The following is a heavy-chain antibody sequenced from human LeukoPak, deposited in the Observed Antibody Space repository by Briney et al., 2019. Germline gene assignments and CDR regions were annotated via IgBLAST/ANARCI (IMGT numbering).Heavy chain of an antibody. J-gene: IGHJ4*02. V-gene: IGHV1-69*05. D-gene: IGHD7-27*01. CDR2: IIPIFGTA. Sequence: ASVKVSCKASGGTFSSYAISWVRQAPGRGLEWMGGIIPIFGTANYAQKFQGRVTITTDESTSTAYMELSSLRSEDTAVYYCARLQTGEGEYYFDYWGQGTLVTVSS. CDR1: GGTFSSYA. CDR3: ARLQTGEGEYYFDY.